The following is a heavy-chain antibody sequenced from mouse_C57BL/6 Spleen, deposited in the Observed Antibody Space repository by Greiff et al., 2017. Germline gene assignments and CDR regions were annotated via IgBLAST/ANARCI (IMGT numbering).Heavy chain of an antibody. D-gene: IGHD2-5*01. CDR3: ARAYYSNYVGY. V-gene: IGHV5-17*01. CDR1: GFTFSDYG. CDR2: ISSGSSTI. Sequence: EVKLMESGGGLVKPGGSLKLSCAASGFTFSDYGMHWVRQAPEKGLEWVAYISSGSSTIYYADTVKGRFTISRDNAKNTLFLQMTSLRSADTAMYYCARAYYSNYVGYWGQGTTLTVSS. J-gene: IGHJ2*01.